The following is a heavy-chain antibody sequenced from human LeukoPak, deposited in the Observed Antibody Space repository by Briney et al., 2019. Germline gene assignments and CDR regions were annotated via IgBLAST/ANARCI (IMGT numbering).Heavy chain of an antibody. D-gene: IGHD1-26*01. CDR1: GFTFSTYS. J-gene: IGHJ3*02. CDR2: ISSSGSDK. V-gene: IGHV3-21*01. CDR3: ARREWGANNTPWPLDI. Sequence: RGGSLRLSCAASGFTFSTYSMNWVRQSPGKGLEWVSVISSSGSDKYYADSVKGRFTISRDNAKNSLFLQMSSLRAEDTAVYYCARREWGANNTPWPLDIWGQGTMVTVSS.